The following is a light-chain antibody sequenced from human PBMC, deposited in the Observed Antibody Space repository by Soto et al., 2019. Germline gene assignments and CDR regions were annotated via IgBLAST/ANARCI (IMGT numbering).Light chain of an antibody. J-gene: IGKJ4*01. CDR3: QHYNTYSPIT. V-gene: IGKV1-5*01. CDR2: HAS. CDR1: QSISSW. Sequence: DIQMTQSPSTLSASVGDRVTITCRASQSISSWLAWYQQKPGKAPKLLIFHASSLESGVPSRFSGSGSGTEFTLTISSLQPDDFATYYCQHYNTYSPITFGGGTKVEIK.